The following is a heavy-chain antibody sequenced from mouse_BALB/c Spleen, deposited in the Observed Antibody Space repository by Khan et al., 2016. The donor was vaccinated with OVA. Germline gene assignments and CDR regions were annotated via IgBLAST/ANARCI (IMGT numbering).Heavy chain of an antibody. CDR2: IYPGSGST. V-gene: IGHV1-81*01. D-gene: IGHD1-1*01. J-gene: IGHJ2*01. Sequence: QVRLQQSGPELVKPGASVKMSCKASGYTFTDYVISWVKQRTGQGLEWIGEIYPGSGSTYYNDKFKGKVTLTADKSSNTAYMQLSSLKSEDSAVYFCARSYYGSSYFDYWGQGTTLTVSS. CDR3: ARSYYGSSYFDY. CDR1: GYTFTDYV.